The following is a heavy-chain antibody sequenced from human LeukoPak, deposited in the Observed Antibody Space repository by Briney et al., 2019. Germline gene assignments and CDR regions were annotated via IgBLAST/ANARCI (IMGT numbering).Heavy chain of an antibody. V-gene: IGHV4-4*07. J-gene: IGHJ4*02. CDR1: GGSISSYY. Sequence: PSETLSLTCTVSGGSISSYYWSWIRQPAGKGLERIGRIYTSGSTNYNPSLKSRVTMSVDTSKNQFSLKLSSVTAADTAVYYCARANYYGSGSYEGIDYWGQGTLVTVSS. CDR3: ARANYYGSGSYEGIDY. CDR2: IYTSGST. D-gene: IGHD3-10*01.